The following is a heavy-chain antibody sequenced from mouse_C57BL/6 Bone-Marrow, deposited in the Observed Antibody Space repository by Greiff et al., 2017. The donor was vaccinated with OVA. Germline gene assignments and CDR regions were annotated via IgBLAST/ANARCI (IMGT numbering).Heavy chain of an antibody. Sequence: EVQLQQSGPELVKPGASVKISCKASGYTFTDYYMNWVKQSHGKSLEWIGDINPNNGGTSYNQKFKGKAPLTLDKSSSTAYMELRSLTSEDSAVYYCARANWDEDWYFDVWGTGTTVTVSS. V-gene: IGHV1-26*01. CDR2: INPNNGGT. D-gene: IGHD4-1*01. CDR1: GYTFTDYY. CDR3: ARANWDEDWYFDV. J-gene: IGHJ1*03.